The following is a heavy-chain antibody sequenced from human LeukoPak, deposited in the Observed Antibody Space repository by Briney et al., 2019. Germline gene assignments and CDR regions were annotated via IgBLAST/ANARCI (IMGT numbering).Heavy chain of an antibody. D-gene: IGHD1-1*01. CDR2: ISAYNGNT. Sequence: ASVKVSCKASGYTFTSYSISWVRQAPGQGLEWMGWISAYNGNTNYAQKLQGRVTMTTDTSTSTAYMELRSLRSDDTAVYYCVRVRGSWNDFDYWGQGTLVTVSS. V-gene: IGHV1-18*01. J-gene: IGHJ4*02. CDR1: GYTFTSYS. CDR3: VRVRGSWNDFDY.